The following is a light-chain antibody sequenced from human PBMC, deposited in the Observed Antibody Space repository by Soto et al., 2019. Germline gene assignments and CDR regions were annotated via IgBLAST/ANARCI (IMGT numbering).Light chain of an antibody. CDR3: QQYNDWPYT. CDR2: RAS. CDR1: QSVSSK. V-gene: IGKV3-15*01. J-gene: IGKJ2*01. Sequence: IVMTQSPSTLSVSPGERVTLSCRASQSVSSKLAWYQHKPGQVPRLLIYRASTRATGIPARFSGSGSGTEFTLTISSLQSEDFGLYYCQQYNDWPYTFGQGTKVDIK.